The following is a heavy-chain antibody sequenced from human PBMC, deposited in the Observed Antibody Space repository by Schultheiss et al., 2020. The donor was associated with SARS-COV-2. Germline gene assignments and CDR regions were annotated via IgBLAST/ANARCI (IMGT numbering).Heavy chain of an antibody. CDR3: ARGNDFVYFFDS. Sequence: SQTLSLTCAVYGGSFSAYYWSWIRQPPGKGLEWIGRIYYRGNTYYNPSLKSRLTISVDTSKNQFSLKLTSLTAADTAIYYCARGNDFVYFFDSWGQGTLVTVSS. V-gene: IGHV4-34*09. D-gene: IGHD3-3*01. CDR2: IYYRGNT. J-gene: IGHJ4*02. CDR1: GGSFSAYY.